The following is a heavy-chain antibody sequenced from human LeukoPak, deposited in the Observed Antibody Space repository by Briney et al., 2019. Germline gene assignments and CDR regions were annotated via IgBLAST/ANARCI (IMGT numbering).Heavy chain of an antibody. D-gene: IGHD6-13*01. V-gene: IGHV4-59*12. J-gene: IGHJ3*02. CDR1: GGSISSYY. CDR2: IHYSGST. CDR3: ARTAAAGISVSAFDI. Sequence: PSETLSLTCTVSGGSISSYYWSWIRQPPGKGLEWIGYIHYSGSTYYNPSLKSRVTISVDRSKNQFSLKLSSVTAADTAVYYCARTAAAGISVSAFDIWGQGTMVTVSS.